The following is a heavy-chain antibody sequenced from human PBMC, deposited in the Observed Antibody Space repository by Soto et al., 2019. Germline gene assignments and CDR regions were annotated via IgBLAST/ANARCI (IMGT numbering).Heavy chain of an antibody. J-gene: IGHJ4*02. V-gene: IGHV4-30-4*01. CDR1: GGTISSGDYY. Sequence: SETLSLTCTVSGGTISSGDYYWSWIRQPPGKGLEWIGYIYYSGRTYYNPSLKSRGTISVDASKNQFSLKLSFVTAADTAVYYCARAPWDYDFWSGRWDWFSLCGRGSFVTVSA. CDR2: IYYSGRT. D-gene: IGHD3-3*01. CDR3: ARAPWDYDFWSGRWDWFSL.